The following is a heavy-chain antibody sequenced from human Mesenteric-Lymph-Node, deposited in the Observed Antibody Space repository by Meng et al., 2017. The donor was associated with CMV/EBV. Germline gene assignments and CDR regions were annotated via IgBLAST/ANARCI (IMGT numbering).Heavy chain of an antibody. Sequence: GESLKISCAASGFTFGIYAMTWVRQAPGEGLEWVALIYSGGSSTYYGDSVKGRFTISRDNSKNMLYLQMNSLRPEDTAVYYCARGGSYYYYYGMDVWGQGTTVTVSS. CDR2: IYSGGSST. D-gene: IGHD3-16*01. J-gene: IGHJ6*02. CDR1: GFTFGIYA. V-gene: IGHV3-23*03. CDR3: ARGGSYYYYYGMDV.